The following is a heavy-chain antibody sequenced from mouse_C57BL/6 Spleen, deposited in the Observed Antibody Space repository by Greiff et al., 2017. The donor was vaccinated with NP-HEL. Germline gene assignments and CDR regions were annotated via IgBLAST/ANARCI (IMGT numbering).Heavy chain of an antibody. CDR1: GYTFTSYW. V-gene: IGHV1-69*01. CDR2: IDPSDSYT. J-gene: IGHJ3*01. D-gene: IGHD3-2*02. CDR3: ARWTAQGTWFAY. Sequence: VQLQQPGAELVMPGASVKLSCKASGYTFTSYWMHWVKQRPGQGLEWIGEIDPSDSYTNYNQKFKGKSTLTVDKSSSTAYMQLSSLTSEDSAVYYCARWTAQGTWFAYWGQGTLVTVSA.